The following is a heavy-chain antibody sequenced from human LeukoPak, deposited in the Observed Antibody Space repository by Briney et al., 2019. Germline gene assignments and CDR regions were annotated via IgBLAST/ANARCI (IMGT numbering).Heavy chain of an antibody. D-gene: IGHD1-26*01. Sequence: ASVKVSCKASGYTFTGYYMHWVRQAPGQGLEWMGWINPNSGGTNYAQKFQGRVTMTRDTSISTAYMELSRLRSDDTAVYYCATEGWELRSDAFDIWGQGTMVTVSS. V-gene: IGHV1-2*02. CDR3: ATEGWELRSDAFDI. CDR2: INPNSGGT. CDR1: GYTFTGYY. J-gene: IGHJ3*02.